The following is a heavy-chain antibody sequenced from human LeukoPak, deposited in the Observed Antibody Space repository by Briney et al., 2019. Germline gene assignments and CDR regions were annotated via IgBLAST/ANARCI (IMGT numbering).Heavy chain of an antibody. CDR3: AKASSSGWYSDNWFDP. CDR1: GFTFSSYT. J-gene: IGHJ5*02. D-gene: IGHD6-19*01. V-gene: IGHV3-48*01. Sequence: GGSLRLSCAASGFTFSSYTMNWVRQAPGKGLEWVSCISTASVAIDYADSVKGRFTISRDNAKNSLYLQMNSLRAEDTAVYYCAKASSSGWYSDNWFDPWGQGTLVTVSS. CDR2: ISTASVAI.